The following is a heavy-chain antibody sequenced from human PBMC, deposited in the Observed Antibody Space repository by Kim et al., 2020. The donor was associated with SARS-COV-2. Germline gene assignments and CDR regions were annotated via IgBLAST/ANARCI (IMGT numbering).Heavy chain of an antibody. J-gene: IGHJ5*02. CDR2: ST. V-gene: IGHV4-31*02. D-gene: IGHD3-10*01. Sequence: STYYNPSLKSRVTISVDTSKNQFSLKLSSVTAADTAVYYCARDPGGWFDPWGQGTLVTVSS. CDR3: ARDPGGWFDP.